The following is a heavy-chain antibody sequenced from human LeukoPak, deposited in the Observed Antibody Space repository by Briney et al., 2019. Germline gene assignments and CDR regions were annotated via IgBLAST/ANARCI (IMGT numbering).Heavy chain of an antibody. CDR1: GYTFTGYY. CDR2: INPDSGGT. V-gene: IGHV1-2*02. D-gene: IGHD6-19*01. Sequence: ASVKVSCKASGYTFTGYYMHWVRQAPGQGLEWVGWINPDSGGTNYAQKFQGRVTMTRDTSISTAYMELSRLRSDDTAVYYCARDRGTGIAVAGTLDYWGQGTLVTVSS. CDR3: ARDRGTGIAVAGTLDY. J-gene: IGHJ4*02.